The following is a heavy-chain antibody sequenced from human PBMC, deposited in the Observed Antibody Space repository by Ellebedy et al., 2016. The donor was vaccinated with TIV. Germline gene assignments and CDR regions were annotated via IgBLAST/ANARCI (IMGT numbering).Heavy chain of an antibody. J-gene: IGHJ6*03. Sequence: ASVKVSCXASGYTFTSHGITWVRQAPGQGLEWMGWISGYNGNTNYAQKFQGRVTMTTDTSTRTAYMELRSLRSDDTTVYYCARDVMGQLPSTDYYYYYMDVWGKGTTVTVSS. V-gene: IGHV1-18*01. CDR1: GYTFTSHG. CDR2: ISGYNGNT. D-gene: IGHD2-2*01. CDR3: ARDVMGQLPSTDYYYYYMDV.